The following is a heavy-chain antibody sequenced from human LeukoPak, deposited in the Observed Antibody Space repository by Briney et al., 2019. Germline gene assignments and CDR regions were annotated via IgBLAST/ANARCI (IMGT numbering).Heavy chain of an antibody. Sequence: SETLSLTCAVYGGSFSGYYWSWIRQPPGKGLEWIGEINHSGSTNYNPSLKSQVTISVDTSKNQFSLKLSSVTAADTAVYYCARGRPRVDYFDYWGQGTLVTVSS. D-gene: IGHD3-3*01. V-gene: IGHV4-34*01. CDR2: INHSGST. CDR3: ARGRPRVDYFDY. CDR1: GGSFSGYY. J-gene: IGHJ4*02.